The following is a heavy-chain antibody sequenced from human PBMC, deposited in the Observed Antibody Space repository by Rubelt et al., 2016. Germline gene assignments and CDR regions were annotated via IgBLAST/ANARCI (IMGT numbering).Heavy chain of an antibody. CDR1: GGSINDNNW. Sequence: SLTCAVSGGSINDNNWWSWVRQPPGKGLEWIGEISHSGSTSYNPSLKSRVTISVDTSKNQFSLKLNSVTAADTAVYYCARQGGYHSPFRYWGQGTLVTVSS. CDR3: ARQGGYHSPFRY. J-gene: IGHJ4*02. V-gene: IGHV4-4*02. D-gene: IGHD3-16*02. CDR2: ISHSGST.